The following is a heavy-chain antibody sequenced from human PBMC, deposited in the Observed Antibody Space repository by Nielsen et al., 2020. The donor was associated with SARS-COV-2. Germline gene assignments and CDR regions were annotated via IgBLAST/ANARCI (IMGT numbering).Heavy chain of an antibody. J-gene: IGHJ4*02. CDR1: RFTFRDAW. CDR2: IKSRADGGTV. D-gene: IGHD6-13*01. Sequence: GESLKISCVTSRFTFRDAWMSWVRQAPGRGLEWVGRIKSRADGGTVDYAVPVKGRFIISRDDSQNTLYLQMNSLKSEDAALYYYTTDRGIAERPLFDSWGQGTLVTVSS. CDR3: TTDRGIAERPLFDS. V-gene: IGHV3-15*01.